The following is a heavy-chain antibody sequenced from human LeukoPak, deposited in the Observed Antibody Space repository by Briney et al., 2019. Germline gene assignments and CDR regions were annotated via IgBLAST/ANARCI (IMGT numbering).Heavy chain of an antibody. V-gene: IGHV3-64D*09. CDR1: GFPFSSYA. D-gene: IGHD2-15*01. CDR3: VRGYSFGPYGMDV. CDR2: ISDSGGST. J-gene: IGHJ6*02. Sequence: GGSLRLSCSASGFPFSSYAMHWVRQAPGKGLDYVSAISDSGGSTYYADSVKGRFTISRDNSKNTLYLQMSSLRAEDTAVYFCVRGYSFGPYGMDVWGQGTTVTVSS.